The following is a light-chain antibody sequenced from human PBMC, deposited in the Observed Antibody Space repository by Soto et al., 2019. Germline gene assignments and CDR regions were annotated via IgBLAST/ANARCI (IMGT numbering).Light chain of an antibody. CDR3: QHYCLYALT. CDR1: QDISTR. V-gene: IGKV1D-16*01. Sequence: DIQMTQSPSISASVGERVTITCRASQDISTRLAWYQQKSQKAPKSLIYGATTLQNGFPSRFSGSGSGTDFTLTISILQTQDFATYYRQHYCLYALTFGGGTKVEIK. J-gene: IGKJ4*01. CDR2: GAT.